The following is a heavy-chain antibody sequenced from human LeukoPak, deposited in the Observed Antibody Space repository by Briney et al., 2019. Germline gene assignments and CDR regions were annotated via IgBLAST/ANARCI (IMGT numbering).Heavy chain of an antibody. CDR3: AKDPDSRSQGYFDY. CDR1: GFTFSSYT. J-gene: IGHJ4*02. V-gene: IGHV3-23*01. CDR2: IIGGGGTT. D-gene: IGHD1-26*01. Sequence: GGSLRLSCAASGFTFSSYTMSWVRRAPGKGLEWVSAIIGGGGTTYYADSVKGRFTISRDNSMNTLFLQMNSLRADDTAVYYCAKDPDSRSQGYFDYWGQGTLVTVSS.